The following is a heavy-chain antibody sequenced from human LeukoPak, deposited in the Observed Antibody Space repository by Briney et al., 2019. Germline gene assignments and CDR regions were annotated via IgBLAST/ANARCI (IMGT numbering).Heavy chain of an antibody. J-gene: IGHJ6*03. CDR1: GGSISGSSYY. Sequence: SETLSLTCTVSGGSISGSSYYWGWIRQPPGEGLEWIGSIYYSGSTYYNPSLKSRVTISVDTSKKQFSLKLSSVTDTDTAVYYCARENWLALSYYYMDVWGKGTTVTVSS. CDR2: IYYSGST. CDR3: ARENWLALSYYYMDV. D-gene: IGHD6-19*01. V-gene: IGHV4-39*07.